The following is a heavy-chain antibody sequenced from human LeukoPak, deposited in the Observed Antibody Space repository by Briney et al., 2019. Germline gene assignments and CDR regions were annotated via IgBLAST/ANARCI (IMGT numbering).Heavy chain of an antibody. D-gene: IGHD5-12*01. CDR3: AKGLQIVATIV. J-gene: IGHJ4*02. CDR1: GFTVSSNY. Sequence: GGSLRLSCAASGFTVSSNYMSWVRQAPGEGLEWVSVIYSGGSTYYADSVKGRFTISRDNSKNTLYLQMNSLRAEDTAVYYCAKGLQIVATIVWGQGTLVTVSS. V-gene: IGHV3-66*02. CDR2: IYSGGST.